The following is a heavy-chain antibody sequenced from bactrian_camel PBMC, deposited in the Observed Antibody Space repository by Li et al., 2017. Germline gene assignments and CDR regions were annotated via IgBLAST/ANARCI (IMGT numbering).Heavy chain of an antibody. CDR2: LNTGGRST. CDR1: GSTFGNYA. Sequence: DVQLVESGGGLVQPGGSLRLACAASGSTFGNYAMMWVRQAPGKGLEWVSTLNTGGRSTSYADSVKGRFTISRDNVKNSVYLQMNSLKLEDTAMYYCAADFGPYCSGSYLARRANFEGQGTQVTVS. V-gene: IGHV3S42*01. D-gene: IGHD2*01. J-gene: IGHJ4*01.